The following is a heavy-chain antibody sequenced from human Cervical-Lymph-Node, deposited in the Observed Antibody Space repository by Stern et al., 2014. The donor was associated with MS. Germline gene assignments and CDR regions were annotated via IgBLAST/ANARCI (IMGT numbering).Heavy chain of an antibody. Sequence: EVQLVESGGGLVKPGRSLRLSCTASGFTFGDYPMSWFRQAPGKGLEWVGFIRSKAYGGTTEYDASVRGRFTISRDDSKSIAYLQMNSLKTEDTAVYYCTRVHIVVVPAGWDHYYFDYWGQGTLVTVSS. CDR1: GFTFGDYP. CDR2: IRSKAYGGTT. CDR3: TRVHIVVVPAGWDHYYFDY. D-gene: IGHD2-2*01. V-gene: IGHV3-49*05. J-gene: IGHJ4*02.